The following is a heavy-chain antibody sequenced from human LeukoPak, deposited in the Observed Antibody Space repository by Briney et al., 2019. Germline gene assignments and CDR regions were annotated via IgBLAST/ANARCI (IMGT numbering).Heavy chain of an antibody. CDR1: GFTFSSYS. Sequence: GGSLRLSCAASGFTFSSYSMNWVRQAPGKGLEWVSYISSRSATIYYADSVKGRFTISRDNAKNSLYLQMNSLRAEDTAVYYCARDPLSSSSFDFWGQGTLVTVSS. CDR2: ISSRSATI. D-gene: IGHD6-13*01. V-gene: IGHV3-48*01. J-gene: IGHJ4*02. CDR3: ARDPLSSSSFDF.